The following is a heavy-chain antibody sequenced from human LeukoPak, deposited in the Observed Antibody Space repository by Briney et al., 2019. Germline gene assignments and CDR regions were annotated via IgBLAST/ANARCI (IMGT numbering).Heavy chain of an antibody. V-gene: IGHV3-73*01. Sequence: GGSLRLSCAASGFTFSGSAMHWVRQASGKGREWVGRIRSKANSYATAYAASVKGRFTISRDDSKNTAYLQMNSLKTEDTAVYYCTAERITMSNGAFDIWGQGTMVTVSS. D-gene: IGHD3-22*01. CDR1: GFTFSGSA. CDR2: IRSKANSYAT. CDR3: TAERITMSNGAFDI. J-gene: IGHJ3*02.